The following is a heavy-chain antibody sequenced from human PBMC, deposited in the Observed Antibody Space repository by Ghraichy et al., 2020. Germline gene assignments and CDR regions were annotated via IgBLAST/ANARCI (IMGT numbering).Heavy chain of an antibody. CDR3: ARGRVVVAATWGYYYGMDV. Sequence: SETLSLTCAVYGGSFSGYYWSWIRQPPGKGLEWMGEINHSGSTNYNPSLKSRVTISVDTSKNPFSLKLSSVTAAATAVYYCARGRVVVAATWGYYYGMDVWGPGTTVTVSS. D-gene: IGHD2-15*01. V-gene: IGHV4-34*01. CDR1: GGSFSGYY. J-gene: IGHJ6*02. CDR2: INHSGST.